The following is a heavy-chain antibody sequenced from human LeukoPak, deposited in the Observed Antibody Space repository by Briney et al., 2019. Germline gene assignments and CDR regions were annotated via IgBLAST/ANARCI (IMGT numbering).Heavy chain of an antibody. Sequence: GGSPRLSCAASGFTFSGSAMHWVRQASGKGLEWVGRIRSKANSYATAYAASVKGRFTISRDDSKNTAYLQMNSLKTEDTAVYYCTRSHYYDSSGYPTLIDYWGQGTLVTVSS. CDR3: TRSHYYDSSGYPTLIDY. V-gene: IGHV3-73*01. D-gene: IGHD3-22*01. CDR2: IRSKANSYAT. CDR1: GFTFSGSA. J-gene: IGHJ4*02.